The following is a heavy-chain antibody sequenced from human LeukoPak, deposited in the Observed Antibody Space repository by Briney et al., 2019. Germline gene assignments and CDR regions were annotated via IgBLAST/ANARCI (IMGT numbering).Heavy chain of an antibody. CDR1: GFTFSSYG. CDR3: ARDYLAYCSGGSCYPLDC. D-gene: IGHD2-15*01. Sequence: GGSLRLSCAASGFTFSSYGMHWVRQAPGKGLEWVAVISYDGSNKYYADSVKGRFTISRDNSKNTLYLQMNSLRAEDTAVYYCARDYLAYCSGGSCYPLDCWGQGTLVTVSS. CDR2: ISYDGSNK. J-gene: IGHJ4*02. V-gene: IGHV3-30*03.